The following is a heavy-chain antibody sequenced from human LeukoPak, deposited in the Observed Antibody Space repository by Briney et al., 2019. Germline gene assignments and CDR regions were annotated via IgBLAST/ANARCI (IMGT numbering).Heavy chain of an antibody. Sequence: APVKVSCKASGYTFTSYAMNWVRQAPGQGLEWMGWINTNTGNPTYAQGFTGRFVFSLDTSVSTAYLQISSLKAEDTAVYYCARVLTMVRGVPSGYYYYGMDVWGQGTTVTVSS. CDR3: ARVLTMVRGVPSGYYYYGMDV. V-gene: IGHV7-4-1*02. CDR2: INTNTGNP. D-gene: IGHD3-10*01. J-gene: IGHJ6*02. CDR1: GYTFTSYA.